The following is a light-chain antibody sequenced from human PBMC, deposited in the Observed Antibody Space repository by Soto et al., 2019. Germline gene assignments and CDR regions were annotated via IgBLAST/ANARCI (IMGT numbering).Light chain of an antibody. J-gene: IGLJ2*01. CDR1: SSDVGGYNY. CDR3: SSYTTSITLVV. Sequence: QSALTQPASVSGSPGQSITISCTGTSSDVGGYNYVSWYQQHPGKAPKLMIYEVSNRPSGVSNRFSGSKSGNTASLTISGLHPEDEADYYCSSYTTSITLVVFGGGTKLTVL. V-gene: IGLV2-14*01. CDR2: EVS.